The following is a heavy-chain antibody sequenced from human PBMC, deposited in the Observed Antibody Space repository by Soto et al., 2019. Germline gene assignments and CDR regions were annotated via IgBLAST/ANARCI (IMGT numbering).Heavy chain of an antibody. CDR3: ARVSGSYYYGMDV. CDR2: IYYSGST. D-gene: IGHD1-26*01. Sequence: PSETLSLTCTVSGGSISSGGYYWSWIRQHPGKGLEWIGYIYYSGSTYYNPSLKSRVTISVDKSKNQFSLKLSSVTAADTAVYYGARVSGSYYYGMDVWGQGTTVTVSS. CDR1: GGSISSGGYY. V-gene: IGHV4-31*03. J-gene: IGHJ6*02.